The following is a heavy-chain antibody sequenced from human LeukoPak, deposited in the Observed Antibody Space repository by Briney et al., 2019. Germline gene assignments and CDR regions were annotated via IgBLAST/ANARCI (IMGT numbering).Heavy chain of an antibody. CDR2: IYYSGST. J-gene: IGHJ4*02. Sequence: SETLSLTCTVSGGSISSHYWSWIRQPPGKGLEWIGYIYYSGSTNYNPSLKSRVTISVDTSKNQFSLKLSSVTAADTAVYYCARGDDYNLRGYYFDYWGQGTLVAVSS. CDR1: GGSISSHY. V-gene: IGHV4-59*11. D-gene: IGHD5-24*01. CDR3: ARGDDYNLRGYYFDY.